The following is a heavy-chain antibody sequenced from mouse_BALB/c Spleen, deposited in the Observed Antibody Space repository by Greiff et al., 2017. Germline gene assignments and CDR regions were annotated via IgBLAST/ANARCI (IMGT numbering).Heavy chain of an antibody. Sequence: QVQLKESGAELVRPGTSVKISCKASGYAFTNYWLGWVKQRPGHGLEWIGDIYPGSGNTYYNEKFKGKATLTADKSSSTAYMQLSSLTSEDSAVYFCARGGITTGPWFAYWGQGTLVTVSA. CDR3: ARGGITTGPWFAY. CDR1: GYAFTNYW. V-gene: IGHV1-63*01. CDR2: IYPGSGNT. D-gene: IGHD2-4*01. J-gene: IGHJ3*01.